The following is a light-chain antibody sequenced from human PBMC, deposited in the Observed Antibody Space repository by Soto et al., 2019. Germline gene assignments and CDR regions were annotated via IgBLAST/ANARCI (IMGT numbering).Light chain of an antibody. CDR2: EVS. J-gene: IGLJ2*01. Sequence: QSVLTQPPSASGSPGQSVTISCTGTSSDVGDYKFVSWYQQHPGKAPKLLIYEVSRRPSGVPDRFSGSKSGNTASLTVSGLQAEDEADYYCSSYAGNNNVVFGGGTKLT. CDR1: SSDVGDYKF. CDR3: SSYAGNNNVV. V-gene: IGLV2-8*01.